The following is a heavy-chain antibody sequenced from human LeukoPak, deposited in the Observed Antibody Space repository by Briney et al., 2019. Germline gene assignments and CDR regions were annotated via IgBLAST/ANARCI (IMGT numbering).Heavy chain of an antibody. CDR3: ARGRGESIAATGED. V-gene: IGHV3-23*01. CDR1: GFIFSSYA. Sequence: GGSLRLSCAASGFIFSSYAMTWVRQAPGKGLEWVSTISGSGGRTPYADSVKGRFTISRDNSKNTLYLQMDSLRAEDTAVYFCARGRGESIAATGEDWGQGTLVTVSS. D-gene: IGHD6-13*01. CDR2: ISGSGGRT. J-gene: IGHJ4*02.